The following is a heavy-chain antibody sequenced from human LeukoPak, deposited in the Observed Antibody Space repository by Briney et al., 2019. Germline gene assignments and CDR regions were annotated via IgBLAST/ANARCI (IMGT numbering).Heavy chain of an antibody. CDR2: ISDSGGST. Sequence: GGSLRLSCAASGFTFSSYAMSWVRQAPGKGLEWVSAISDSGGSTYYAESVMGRFTISRDNSKKALYLKMNSLRAEDTAVYYCAKDGYCSGGSCYSRYDSWGQGTLVTVSS. D-gene: IGHD2-15*01. V-gene: IGHV3-23*01. CDR3: AKDGYCSGGSCYSRYDS. J-gene: IGHJ4*02. CDR1: GFTFSSYA.